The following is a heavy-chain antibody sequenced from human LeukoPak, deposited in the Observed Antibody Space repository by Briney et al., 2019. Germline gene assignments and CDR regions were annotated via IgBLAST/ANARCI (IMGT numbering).Heavy chain of an antibody. J-gene: IGHJ4*02. CDR3: AKPFYCSSTSCFSFDY. V-gene: IGHV3-23*01. CDR2: ISGSGGST. CDR1: GFTFSSYA. Sequence: GGSLRLSCAASGFTFSSYAMSWVRQAPGKGLEWVSAISGSGGSTYYADSVKGRFTISRDNSKNTLYLQMNSPRAEDTAVYYCAKPFYCSSTSCFSFDYWGQGTLVTVSS. D-gene: IGHD2-2*01.